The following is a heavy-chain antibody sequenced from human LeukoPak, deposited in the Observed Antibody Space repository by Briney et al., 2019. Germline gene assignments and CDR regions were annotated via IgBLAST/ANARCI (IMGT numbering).Heavy chain of an antibody. CDR3: SKDWPCDY. CDR1: GFTFDDYG. V-gene: IGHV3-20*04. CDR2: INWNGGST. J-gene: IGHJ4*02. Sequence: GGSLRLSCAASGFTFDDYGMSWARQARGKGLEWVSGINWNGGSTSYADSVKGRFAISRDDSKNTLYLQMNSLRAEDTAVYYCSKDWPCDYWGQGTLVTVSS.